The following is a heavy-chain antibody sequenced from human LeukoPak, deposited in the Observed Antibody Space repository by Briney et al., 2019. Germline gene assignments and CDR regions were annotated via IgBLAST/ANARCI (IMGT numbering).Heavy chain of an antibody. D-gene: IGHD3-10*01. CDR3: AKEQLWFGESPIDY. CDR1: GFTFSSYG. J-gene: IGHJ4*02. V-gene: IGHV3-30*02. CDR2: IRYDGSNK. Sequence: PGGSLRLSCAASGFTFSSYGMHWVRQAPGKGLEWVAFIRYDGSNKYYADSVKGRFTISRDNSKNTLYLQMNSLRAEDTAVYYCAKEQLWFGESPIDYWGQGTLVTVSS.